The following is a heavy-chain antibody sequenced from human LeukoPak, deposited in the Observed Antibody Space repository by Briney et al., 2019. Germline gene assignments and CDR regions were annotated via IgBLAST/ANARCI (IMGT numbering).Heavy chain of an antibody. V-gene: IGHV3-48*04. CDR2: ISSSGSTI. Sequence: GGSLRLSCAASGFTFTTYWMHWVRQAPGKGLEWVSYISSSGSTIYYADSVKGRFTISRDNAKNSLYLQMNSLRAEDTAVYYCARPEDSSGYPTCFDYWGQGTLVTVSS. CDR1: GFTFTTYW. CDR3: ARPEDSSGYPTCFDY. D-gene: IGHD3-22*01. J-gene: IGHJ4*02.